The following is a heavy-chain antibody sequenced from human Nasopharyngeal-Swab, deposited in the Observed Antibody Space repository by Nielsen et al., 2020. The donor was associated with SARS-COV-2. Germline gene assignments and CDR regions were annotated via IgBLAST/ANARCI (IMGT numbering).Heavy chain of an antibody. Sequence: SETLSLTCAISGDSVSSNTAAWNWIRQSPSRGLEWLGRTYYRSMWNNDYAVSVRGRITINPDPSKNQFSLKLSSVTAADTAVYYCAAPSVAGAGWFDPWGQGTLVTVSS. D-gene: IGHD6-19*01. V-gene: IGHV6-1*01. CDR2: TYYRSMWNN. J-gene: IGHJ5*02. CDR3: AAPSVAGAGWFDP. CDR1: GDSVSSNTAA.